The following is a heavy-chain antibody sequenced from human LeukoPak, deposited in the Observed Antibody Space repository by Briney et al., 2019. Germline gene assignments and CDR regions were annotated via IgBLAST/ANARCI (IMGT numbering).Heavy chain of an antibody. Sequence: PGGSPRLSCAASGFTFSSYWMSWIRQPPGKGLEWIGYIYYSGSTNYNPSLKSRVTISVDTSKNQFSLKLSSVTAADTAVYYCARERTPYYYDSSGSNPDQGDAFDIWGQGTMVTVSS. J-gene: IGHJ3*02. V-gene: IGHV4-59*01. CDR2: IYYSGST. CDR3: ARERTPYYYDSSGSNPDQGDAFDI. CDR1: GFTFSSYW. D-gene: IGHD3-22*01.